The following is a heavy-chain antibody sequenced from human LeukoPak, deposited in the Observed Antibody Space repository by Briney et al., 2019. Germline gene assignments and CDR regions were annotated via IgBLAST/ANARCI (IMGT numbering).Heavy chain of an antibody. CDR3: AKDGSMPWGYYMDV. D-gene: IGHD2/OR15-2a*01. CDR2: IHYDGYTT. Sequence: PGGSLRLSCVTSGFPLSTYGVHWVRQAPGSGLEWLAYIHYDGYTTNYVDSVKGRFTISRENSKNTLYLQMNSLRTEDTAVYYCAKDGSMPWGYYMDVWGKGTTVTISS. V-gene: IGHV3-30*02. CDR1: GFPLSTYG. J-gene: IGHJ6*03.